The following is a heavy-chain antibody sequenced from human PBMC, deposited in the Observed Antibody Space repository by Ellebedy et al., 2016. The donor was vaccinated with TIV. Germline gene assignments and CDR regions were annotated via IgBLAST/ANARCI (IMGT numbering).Heavy chain of an antibody. CDR2: MRYGGDNK. CDR1: GFAFTDYA. V-gene: IGHV3-33*08. Sequence: GESLKISCAASGFAFTDYAINWVRQAPGKGLEWVAVMRYGGDNKYYADSVKGRFTISRDNAKNSLYLQMNSLRAEDTAVYYCARADYGDYDNYWGQGTLVTVSS. J-gene: IGHJ4*02. CDR3: ARADYGDYDNY. D-gene: IGHD4-17*01.